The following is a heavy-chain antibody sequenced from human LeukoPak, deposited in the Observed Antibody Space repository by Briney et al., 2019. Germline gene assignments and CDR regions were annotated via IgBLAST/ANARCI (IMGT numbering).Heavy chain of an antibody. D-gene: IGHD2-2*01. CDR1: RFTFSDYS. Sequence: GGSLRLSCAASRFTFSDYSMNWVRQAPGKGLVWISYVGISSGNTKYADSVKGRFTISGDKAKNSLYLQMNSLRVEDTAVYYCARDTKYAFDNWGQGTLVTVSS. J-gene: IGHJ4*02. V-gene: IGHV3-48*01. CDR3: ARDTKYAFDN. CDR2: VGISSGNT.